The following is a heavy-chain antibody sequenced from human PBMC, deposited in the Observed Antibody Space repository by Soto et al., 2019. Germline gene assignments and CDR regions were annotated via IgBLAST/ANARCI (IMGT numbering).Heavy chain of an antibody. CDR3: AKTRGAMIYAISVYGMDV. D-gene: IGHD2-8*01. CDR2: ISGSADST. V-gene: IGHV3-23*01. J-gene: IGHJ6*02. Sequence: EVQLLESGVGFIHPGGSLRLSCAASGFSFSSFAMNWVRQAPGKGLEWVSIISGSADSTFYADSVKGRFTISRDNCKSTLYLQINSLRAEDTAVYYCAKTRGAMIYAISVYGMDVWGQGTTVTVSS. CDR1: GFSFSSFA.